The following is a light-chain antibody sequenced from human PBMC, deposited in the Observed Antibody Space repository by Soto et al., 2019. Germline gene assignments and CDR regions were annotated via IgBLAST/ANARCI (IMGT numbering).Light chain of an antibody. CDR3: QQYGGSPQP. V-gene: IGKV3-20*01. CDR1: QSFDYSH. J-gene: IGKJ1*01. CDR2: GAF. Sequence: EIVLTQSPGTLSLSPGERATLSCRASQSFDYSHLAWYHQKPGQAPRLLVHGAFRRATGIPDRVSGTGSGTDLALNIRSLEPEDFAVNYCQQYGGSPQPFGQGTQVAVK.